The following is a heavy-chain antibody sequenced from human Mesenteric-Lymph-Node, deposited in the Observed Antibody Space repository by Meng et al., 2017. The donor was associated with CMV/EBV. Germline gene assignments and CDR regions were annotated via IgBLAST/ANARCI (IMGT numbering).Heavy chain of an antibody. D-gene: IGHD3-3*01. CDR1: GFTFSSYA. Sequence: GGSLRLSCAASGFTFSSYAMSWVRQAPGKGLEWVSAISGSGGSTYYADSVKGRFTISRDNSKNTLYLQMNSLRAEDTAVYYCAREKYYDFWSGSGGMDVWGQGTTVTVSS. J-gene: IGHJ6*02. CDR3: AREKYYDFWSGSGGMDV. V-gene: IGHV3-23*01. CDR2: ISGSGGST.